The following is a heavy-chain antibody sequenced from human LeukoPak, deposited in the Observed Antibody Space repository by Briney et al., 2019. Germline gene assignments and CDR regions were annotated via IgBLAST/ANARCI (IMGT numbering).Heavy chain of an antibody. CDR3: ATDRLYRGYSYGFDY. CDR2: ISYSGSI. D-gene: IGHD5-18*01. V-gene: IGHV4-61*01. J-gene: IGHJ4*02. CDR1: GGSVSSGSYY. Sequence: NPSETLSLTCTVSGGSVSSGSYYWSWIRQPPGKGLEWIGYISYSGSINYNPSLKSRLTMSVDRSKNQFSLKLSSVTAADTAVYYCATDRLYRGYSYGFDYWGQGTLVTVSS.